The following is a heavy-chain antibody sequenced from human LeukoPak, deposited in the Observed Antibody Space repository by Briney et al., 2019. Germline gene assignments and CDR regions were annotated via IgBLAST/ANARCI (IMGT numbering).Heavy chain of an antibody. D-gene: IGHD3-22*01. Sequence: SETLSLTCTVSGGSISSYYWSWIRQPPGKGLEWIGYIYYSGSTNYNPPLKSRVTISVDTSKNQFSLKLSSVTAADTAVYYCARYSYDSSGYYSLDYWGQGTLVTVSS. CDR2: IYYSGST. J-gene: IGHJ4*02. CDR3: ARYSYDSSGYYSLDY. V-gene: IGHV4-59*01. CDR1: GGSISSYY.